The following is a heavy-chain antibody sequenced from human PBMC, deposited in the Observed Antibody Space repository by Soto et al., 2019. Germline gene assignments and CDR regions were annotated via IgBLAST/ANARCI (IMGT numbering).Heavy chain of an antibody. J-gene: IGHJ4*02. CDR3: VRGDNWNDKASDY. Sequence: HVQLVESGGGVVQPGRSLRLSCAASGFMFSNHGMHWVRQAPGKGLEWVAGIWSDGNNRYDADSVKGRFTISRDNSKNTVYLQTHSLRAEDTSVYYGVRGDNWNDKASDYWGQGTLVTVSS. D-gene: IGHD1-1*01. V-gene: IGHV3-33*01. CDR1: GFMFSNHG. CDR2: IWSDGNNR.